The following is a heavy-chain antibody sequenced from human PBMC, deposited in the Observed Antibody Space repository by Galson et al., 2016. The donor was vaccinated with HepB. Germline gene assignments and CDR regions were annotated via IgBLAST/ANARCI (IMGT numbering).Heavy chain of an antibody. Sequence: SLRLSCAASGFTFSRYDMHWVRQVIGKGLEWVSAIGTAGDTYYPGSVKGRFTFSRENAKNFLYLQMNSLRAGGSAVYYCARETYGMDVWGQGTTVTVSS. J-gene: IGHJ6*02. CDR3: ARETYGMDV. V-gene: IGHV3-13*01. CDR1: GFTFSRYD. CDR2: IGTAGDT.